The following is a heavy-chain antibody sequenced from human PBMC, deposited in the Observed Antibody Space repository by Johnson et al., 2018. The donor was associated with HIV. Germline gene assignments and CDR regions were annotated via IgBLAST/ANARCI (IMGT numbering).Heavy chain of an antibody. V-gene: IGHV3-48*01. CDR3: ARTCRGSSWYRVSGTDGFDI. D-gene: IGHD6-13*01. J-gene: IGHJ3*02. Sequence: VQLVESGGGVVQPGRSLRLSCAASGFTFTSYAMHWVRQAPGKGLEWVSYISSSGSTIYYSDSVKGRFTISRDNSKNTLYLQMNSLRAEDTAVYYCARTCRGSSWYRVSGTDGFDIWGQGTLVTVSS. CDR2: ISSSGSTI. CDR1: GFTFTSYA.